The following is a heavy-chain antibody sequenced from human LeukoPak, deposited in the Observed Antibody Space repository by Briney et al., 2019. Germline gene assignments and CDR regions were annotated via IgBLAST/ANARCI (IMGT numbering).Heavy chain of an antibody. CDR3: ARATLYDYYFNY. CDR1: GCTFTNYY. CDR2: INPSGGST. J-gene: IGHJ4*02. D-gene: IGHD5/OR15-5a*01. Sequence: ASVKVSCKASGCTFTNYYMHWVRQAPGQGLEWMGIINPSGGSTSYAQKFQGRVTMTRDTSTSTVYMELSSLRSEDTAVYYCARATLYDYYFNYWGQGTLVTVSS. V-gene: IGHV1-46*01.